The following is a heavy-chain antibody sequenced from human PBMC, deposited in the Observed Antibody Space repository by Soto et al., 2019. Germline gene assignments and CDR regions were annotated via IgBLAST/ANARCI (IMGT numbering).Heavy chain of an antibody. D-gene: IGHD6-13*01. J-gene: IGHJ4*02. CDR1: GFTFITYG. V-gene: IGHV3-33*01. Sequence: ESGGGVVQAGRSLSLSCAASGFTFITYGMHWVRQAPGKGLEWVAVIWYDGSNKYYTDSVKGRFTISRDNSKNTVYLQMNSRRVEDTAVYYCARGSIPGSSWGRGYYFDYWGQGTLVTVSS. CDR3: ARGSIPGSSWGRGYYFDY. CDR2: IWYDGSNK.